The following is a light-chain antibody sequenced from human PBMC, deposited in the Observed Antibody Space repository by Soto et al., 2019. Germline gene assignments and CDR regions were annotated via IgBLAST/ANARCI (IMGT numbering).Light chain of an antibody. CDR2: AAS. CDR3: QQYNNYWA. V-gene: IGKV3-15*01. Sequence: IVMTQSPATLSVSPGERATLSCRASHSVSSNLAWYQQKPGQAPRLLIYAASTRATGIPDRFSGSGSGTEFTLTISSLQSEDVAVYYCQQYNNYWAFGQGTKVEV. CDR1: HSVSSN. J-gene: IGKJ1*01.